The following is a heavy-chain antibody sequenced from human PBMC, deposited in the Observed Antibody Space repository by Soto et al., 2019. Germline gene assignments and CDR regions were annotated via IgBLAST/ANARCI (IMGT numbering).Heavy chain of an antibody. J-gene: IGHJ4*02. CDR1: GFTFPSYT. CDR3: AKDRQPDGIWTFDY. V-gene: IGHV3-23*01. CDR2: NNSGNGPT. D-gene: IGHD3-9*01. Sequence: EVQLLESGGGLVQPGGSLRLSCSASGFTFPSYTMSWVRLAPGKGLEWVSGNNSGNGPTYYADSVTGRFTISRDNSRNTLYLQMNSLRVEDTAIYYCAKDRQPDGIWTFDYWGQGTLVTVSS.